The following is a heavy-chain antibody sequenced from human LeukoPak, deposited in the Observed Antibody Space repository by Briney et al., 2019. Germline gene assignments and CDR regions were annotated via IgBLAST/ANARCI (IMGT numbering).Heavy chain of an antibody. D-gene: IGHD1-1*01. V-gene: IGHV3-30*18. Sequence: PGGSLRLSCAASGFTFSSYGMHWVRQAPGKGLEWVAVISYDGSNKYYADSVKGRFTISRDNSKNTLYLQMNSLRAEDTAVYYCAKDATTGSSLFDYWGQGTLVTVSS. CDR3: AKDATTGSSLFDY. CDR2: ISYDGSNK. CDR1: GFTFSSYG. J-gene: IGHJ4*02.